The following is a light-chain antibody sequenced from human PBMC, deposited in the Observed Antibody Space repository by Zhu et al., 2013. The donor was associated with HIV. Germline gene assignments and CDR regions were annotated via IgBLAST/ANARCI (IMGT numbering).Light chain of an antibody. CDR3: QQYGRSFTWA. CDR1: QFVGSSTF. J-gene: IGKJ1*01. Sequence: DIVLTQSPGTLSLSPGDTATLSCRASQFVGSSTFLAWYQQKRGQAPRLLIYDASSRATGIPDRFRGSGSGTDFTLTISRLEPEDFGLYFCQQYGRSFTWAFGQGTKVEIK. CDR2: DAS. V-gene: IGKV3-20*01.